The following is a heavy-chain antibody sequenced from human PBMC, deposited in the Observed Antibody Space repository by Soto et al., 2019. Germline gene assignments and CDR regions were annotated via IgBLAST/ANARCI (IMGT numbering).Heavy chain of an antibody. CDR2: MNPNSGNT. V-gene: IGHV1-8*01. CDR1: GYTFTSYD. Sequence: ASVKVSCKASGYTFTSYDINWVRQATGQGLEWMGWMNPNSGNTGYAQKFQGRVTMTRNTSISTAYMELSSLRSEDTAVYYCARNEVGDYGDVGGYWGQGTLVTVSS. D-gene: IGHD4-17*01. CDR3: ARNEVGDYGDVGGY. J-gene: IGHJ4*02.